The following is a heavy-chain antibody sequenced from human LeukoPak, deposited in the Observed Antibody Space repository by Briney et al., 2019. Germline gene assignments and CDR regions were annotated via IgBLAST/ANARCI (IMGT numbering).Heavy chain of an antibody. CDR3: ASITMVRGAYAQIDD. D-gene: IGHD3-10*01. Sequence: SQTLSLTCTVSGFSISSGDYYWRWIRQPPGKGLEWIGYIYYSGSTYYNPSLRSRVAMSVDTSKNQFSLKLSSVTAADTAVYYCASITMVRGAYAQIDDWGQGTLVTVSS. CDR1: GFSISSGDYY. V-gene: IGHV4-30-4*01. CDR2: IYYSGST. J-gene: IGHJ4*02.